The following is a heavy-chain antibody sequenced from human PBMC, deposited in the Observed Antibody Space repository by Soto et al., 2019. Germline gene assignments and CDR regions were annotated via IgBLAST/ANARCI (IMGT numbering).Heavy chain of an antibody. V-gene: IGHV3-23*01. CDR1: GFTFSSYA. Sequence: EVQLLESGGGLVQPGGYLRLSCAASGFTFSSYAMSWVRQAPGKGLEWVSAISGSGGSTYYAGSVKGRFTISRDNSKTTLYLQMNSRRAEDTAVYYCAKEVQARCGAFDIWGQWTMVTVSS. D-gene: IGHD1-1*01. CDR2: ISGSGGST. J-gene: IGHJ3*02. CDR3: AKEVQARCGAFDI.